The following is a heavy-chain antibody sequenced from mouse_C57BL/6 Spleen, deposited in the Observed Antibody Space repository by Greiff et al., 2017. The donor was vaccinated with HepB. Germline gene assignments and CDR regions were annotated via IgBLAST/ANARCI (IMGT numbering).Heavy chain of an antibody. Sequence: QVQLQQSGAELARPGASVKLSCKASGYTFTGYGISWVKQRTGQGLEWIGYIYPSSGNTNYNEKFKGKATLTDDKSSSTAYMELRSLTSEDSAVYFCSRVRLRGGTYYAMDYWGQGTSVTVSS. CDR1: GYTFTGYG. D-gene: IGHD2-12*01. CDR2: IYPSSGNT. V-gene: IGHV1-81*01. CDR3: SRVRLRGGTYYAMDY. J-gene: IGHJ4*01.